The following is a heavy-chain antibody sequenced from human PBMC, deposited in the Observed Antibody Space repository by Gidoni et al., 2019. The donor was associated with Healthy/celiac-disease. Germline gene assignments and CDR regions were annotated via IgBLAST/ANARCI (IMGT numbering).Heavy chain of an antibody. V-gene: IGHV3-9*01. CDR2: ISWNSGSI. Sequence: EVQLVESGGGLVQPGRSLSLSCAASGFTFDDYAMHWVRQAPGKGLEWVSGISWNSGSIGYADSVKGRFTISRDNAKNSLYLQMNSLRAEDTALYYCAKDIGFSGGLVGFDYWGQGTLVTVSS. D-gene: IGHD2-8*02. CDR1: GFTFDDYA. CDR3: AKDIGFSGGLVGFDY. J-gene: IGHJ4*02.